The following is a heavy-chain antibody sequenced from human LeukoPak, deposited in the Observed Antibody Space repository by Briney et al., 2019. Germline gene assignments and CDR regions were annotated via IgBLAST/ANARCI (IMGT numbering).Heavy chain of an antibody. D-gene: IGHD6-13*01. Sequence: GGSLRLSCVASGFIFKSYGMNWVRQAPGKGLEWVAGITYSGGSIVYADSVKGRFTISRDNSKNTLYLQMSSLRVEDTALYYCAKKIAAAGTSPTYYGMDVWGQGTTVTVSS. CDR3: AKKIAAAGTSPTYYGMDV. CDR2: ITYSGGSI. CDR1: GFIFKSYG. V-gene: IGHV3-23*01. J-gene: IGHJ6*02.